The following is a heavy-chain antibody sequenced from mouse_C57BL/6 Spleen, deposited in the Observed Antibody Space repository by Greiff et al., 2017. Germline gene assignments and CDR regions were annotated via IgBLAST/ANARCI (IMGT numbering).Heavy chain of an antibody. CDR2: ISSGGDYI. J-gene: IGHJ4*01. CDR3: TRDRYYGSSYYYAMDY. D-gene: IGHD1-1*01. V-gene: IGHV5-9-1*02. Sequence: DVQLVESGEGLVKPGGSLKLSCAASGFTFSSYAMSWVRQTPEKRLEWVAYISSGGDYIYYADTVKGRFTISRDNARNTLYLQMSSLKSEDTAMYYCTRDRYYGSSYYYAMDYWGQGTSVTVSS. CDR1: GFTFSSYA.